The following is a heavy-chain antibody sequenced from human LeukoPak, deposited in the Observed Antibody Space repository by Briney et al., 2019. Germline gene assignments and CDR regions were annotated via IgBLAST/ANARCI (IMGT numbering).Heavy chain of an antibody. CDR2: IGGSDSTT. D-gene: IGHD6-6*01. Sequence: GSLRLSCVASGFTFSSYEMNWVRQAPGKGLEWLSYIGGSDSTTHYADSVKGRFTISRDNAKNSLYLQMNSLRAEDTAVYYCARGLSGYASSLGYWGQGTLVTVSA. V-gene: IGHV3-48*03. J-gene: IGHJ4*02. CDR3: ARGLSGYASSLGY. CDR1: GFTFSSYE.